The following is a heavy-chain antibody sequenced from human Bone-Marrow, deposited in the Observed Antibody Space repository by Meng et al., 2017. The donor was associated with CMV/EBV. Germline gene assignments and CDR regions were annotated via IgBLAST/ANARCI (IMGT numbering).Heavy chain of an antibody. CDR2: IWYDGSNK. D-gene: IGHD2-2*02. J-gene: IGHJ4*02. V-gene: IGHV3-33*01. Sequence: GESLKISCAASGFTFSSYGMHWVRQAPGKGLEWVAVIWYDGSNKYYADYVKGRFTISRDNYKNTMYLQMNSLRAEDTAVYYWAREFEGPDIVVVPADILDYWGQGTLVTVSS. CDR1: GFTFSSYG. CDR3: AREFEGPDIVVVPADILDY.